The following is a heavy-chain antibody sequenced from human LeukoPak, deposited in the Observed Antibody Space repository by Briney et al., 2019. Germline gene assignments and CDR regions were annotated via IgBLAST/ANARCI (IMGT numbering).Heavy chain of an antibody. CDR3: AADITVGIFDI. J-gene: IGHJ3*02. V-gene: IGHV1-58*01. CDR1: GFTFTSSA. CDR2: IVAGSGNT. Sequence: SVKVSCKASGFTFTSSAVQWVRQARGQRLEWIGWIVAGSGNTNYAQKFQERVTTTRDMSTSTAYMELSSLRSEDTAVYYCAADITVGIFDIWGQGTMVTVSS. D-gene: IGHD4-23*01.